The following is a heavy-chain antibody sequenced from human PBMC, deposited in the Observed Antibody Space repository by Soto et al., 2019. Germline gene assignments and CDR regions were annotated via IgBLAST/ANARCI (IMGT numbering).Heavy chain of an antibody. CDR2: ISYDGSNK. V-gene: IGHV3-30*18. J-gene: IGHJ6*02. CDR1: GFTFSSYG. D-gene: IGHD2-2*01. CDR3: VKDGWVLGYCISTSCSGGMDV. Sequence: QVQLVESGGGVVQPGRSLRLSCAASGFTFSSYGMHWVRQAPGKGLEWVAVISYDGSNKYYADSVKGRFTISRDNSKNTLYLQMNSLRAEDTAVYYCVKDGWVLGYCISTSCSGGMDVWGQGTTVTVSS.